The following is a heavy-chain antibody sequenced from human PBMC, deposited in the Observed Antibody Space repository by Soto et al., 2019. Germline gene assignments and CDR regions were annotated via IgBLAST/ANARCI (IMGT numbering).Heavy chain of an antibody. V-gene: IGHV4-30-4*01. CDR2: IYYSGST. J-gene: IGHJ5*02. CDR3: ARDTPYSSSSNWFDP. D-gene: IGHD6-6*01. CDR1: GGSISSGDYY. Sequence: QVQLQESGPGLVKPSQTLSLTCTVSGGSISSGDYYWSWIRQPPGKGLEWIGYIYYSGSTYYNPSLKSRVTISVDTAKNQFSLKLSSVTAADTAVYYCARDTPYSSSSNWFDPWGQGTLVTVSS.